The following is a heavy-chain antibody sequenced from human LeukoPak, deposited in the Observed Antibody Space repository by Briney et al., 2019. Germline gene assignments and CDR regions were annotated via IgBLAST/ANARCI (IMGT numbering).Heavy chain of an antibody. CDR3: AKAGALVRGVTAIFDY. V-gene: IGHV3-30*02. CDR1: GFTLSSYG. Sequence: GGSLRLSCAASGFTLSSYGMHWVRQAPGKGLEWMAFTQYDGSNKYYADSVKGRFTISRDNSQNTLFLHMTSLRADDTAVYFCAKAGALVRGVTAIFDYWGQGTLVTVSS. D-gene: IGHD3-10*01. CDR2: TQYDGSNK. J-gene: IGHJ4*02.